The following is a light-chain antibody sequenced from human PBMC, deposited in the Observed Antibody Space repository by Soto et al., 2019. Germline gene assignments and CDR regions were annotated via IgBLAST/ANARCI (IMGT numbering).Light chain of an antibody. J-gene: IGKJ2*01. V-gene: IGKV3-20*01. Sequence: EIVLTQSPGTLSLSPGERATLSCRASQSVSSSYLAWYQQKPGQAPRLLIYGASSRATGIPDRFSGSGSGTDFTLTISRLEPEDFAAYYCQHYGSSHQRYTFGQGTKLEIK. CDR3: QHYGSSHQRYT. CDR1: QSVSSSY. CDR2: GAS.